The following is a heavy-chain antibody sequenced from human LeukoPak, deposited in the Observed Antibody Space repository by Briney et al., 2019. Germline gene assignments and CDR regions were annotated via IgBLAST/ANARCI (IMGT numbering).Heavy chain of an antibody. D-gene: IGHD5-18*01. Sequence: GGSLRLSCAASGFTFSSYWMTWVRHVPGKGLEWVANIKRDGNEKYYVDSLKGRFTISRDNAKNSLYLQMNSLKTEDTAVYYCTLTYSYGRRDYFDYWGQGTLVTVSS. CDR3: TLTYSYGRRDYFDY. CDR2: IKRDGNEK. CDR1: GFTFSSYW. V-gene: IGHV3-7*03. J-gene: IGHJ4*02.